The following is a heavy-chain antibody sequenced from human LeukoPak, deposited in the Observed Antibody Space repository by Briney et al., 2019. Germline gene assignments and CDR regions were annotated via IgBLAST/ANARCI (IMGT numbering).Heavy chain of an antibody. CDR3: AREYYYDSSGYWNAFDI. Sequence: GGSLRLSCAASGFTFSSYSMNWVRQAPGKGLEWVSSISSSSRYIDYADSLKGRFTISRDNAKNSLYLQMNSLRAEDTALYYCAREYYYDSSGYWNAFDIWGQGTMVTVSS. J-gene: IGHJ3*02. D-gene: IGHD3-22*01. CDR1: GFTFSSYS. V-gene: IGHV3-21*04. CDR2: ISSSSRYI.